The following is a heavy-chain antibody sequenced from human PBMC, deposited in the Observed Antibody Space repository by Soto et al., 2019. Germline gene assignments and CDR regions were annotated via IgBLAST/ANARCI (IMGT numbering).Heavy chain of an antibody. V-gene: IGHV2-70*11. CDR3: ARPHAGESTVTDWFDP. CDR1: GFSLSTRGMC. D-gene: IGHD4-4*01. Sequence: SGPTLVNPTQTLTLTCTFSGFSLSTRGMCVSWIRQPPGKALEWLARIDWDDDKYYNTPLKTRLTISKDTSKNQVVLTMANMDPVDTATYYCARPHAGESTVTDWFDPWGQGILVTVSS. J-gene: IGHJ5*02. CDR2: IDWDDDK.